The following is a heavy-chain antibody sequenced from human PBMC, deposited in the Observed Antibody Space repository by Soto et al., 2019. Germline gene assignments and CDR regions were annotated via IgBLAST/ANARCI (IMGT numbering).Heavy chain of an antibody. V-gene: IGHV3-21*01. CDR2: ISSSSSYI. CDR1: GFTFSSYS. Sequence: PGGSLRLSCAASGFTFSSYSMNWVRQAPGKGLEWVSSISSSSSYIYYADSVKGRFTISRDNAKNSLYLQMNSLRAEDTAVYYCARDGRAIVGAHRPEVPFAYWGQGTLVTVSS. D-gene: IGHD1-26*01. J-gene: IGHJ4*02. CDR3: ARDGRAIVGAHRPEVPFAY.